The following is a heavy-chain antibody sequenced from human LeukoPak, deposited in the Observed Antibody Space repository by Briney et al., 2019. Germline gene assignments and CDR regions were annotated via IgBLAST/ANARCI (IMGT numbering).Heavy chain of an antibody. J-gene: IGHJ4*02. CDR2: ISWNSGSI. CDR1: GFTFDDYA. V-gene: IGHV3-9*01. Sequence: GGSLRLSCAASGFTFDDYAMHWVRQAPGKGLEWVSGISWNSGSIGYADSVKGRFTISRDNAKNSLYLQMNSLRAEDTALYYCAKVGCSSTSCPNFDYWGQGTLVTVSS. CDR3: AKVGCSSTSCPNFDY. D-gene: IGHD2-2*01.